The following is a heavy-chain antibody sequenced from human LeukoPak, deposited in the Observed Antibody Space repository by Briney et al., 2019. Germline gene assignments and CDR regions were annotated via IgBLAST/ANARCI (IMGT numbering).Heavy chain of an antibody. CDR1: GFTFSSYA. Sequence: GRSLRPSCAASGFTFSSYAMNWVRQAPGKGLEWVAVISYDGSNKYYADSVKGRFTISRDNSKNTLYLQMNSLRAEDTAVYYCASEEGVVGGKYYYYYGMDVWGQGTTVTVSS. D-gene: IGHD2-21*01. CDR2: ISYDGSNK. J-gene: IGHJ6*02. V-gene: IGHV3-30-3*01. CDR3: ASEEGVVGGKYYYYYGMDV.